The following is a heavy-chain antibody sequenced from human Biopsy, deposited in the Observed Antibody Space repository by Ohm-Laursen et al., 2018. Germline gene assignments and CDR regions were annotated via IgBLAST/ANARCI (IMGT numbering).Heavy chain of an antibody. J-gene: IGHJ3*01. D-gene: IGHD3-16*01. CDR1: GYTFTDYF. CDR3: ARYIMNPIGGRVARSDVFDV. CDR2: ISPSSGGT. V-gene: IGHV1-2*02. Sequence: ASVKVSCKASGYTFTDYFLHWVRQAPGQGPEWMGWISPSSGGTNYAQKFQCRVTMIRDTSATTAYMELSSLRSDDAAVYYCARYIMNPIGGRVARSDVFDVWGQGTMVTVSS.